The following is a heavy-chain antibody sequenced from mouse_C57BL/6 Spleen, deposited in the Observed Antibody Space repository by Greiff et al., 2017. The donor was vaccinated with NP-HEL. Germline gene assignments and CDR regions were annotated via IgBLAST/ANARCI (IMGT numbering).Heavy chain of an antibody. CDR3: AREGYSNQAWFAY. J-gene: IGHJ3*01. CDR2: IDPSDSET. D-gene: IGHD2-5*01. V-gene: IGHV1-52*01. Sequence: QVQLKQPGAELVRPGSSVKLSCKASGYTFTSYWMHWVKQRPIQGLEWIGNIDPSDSETHYNQKFKDKATLTVDKSSSTAYMQLSSLTSEDSAVYYCAREGYSNQAWFAYWGQGTLVTVSA. CDR1: GYTFTSYW.